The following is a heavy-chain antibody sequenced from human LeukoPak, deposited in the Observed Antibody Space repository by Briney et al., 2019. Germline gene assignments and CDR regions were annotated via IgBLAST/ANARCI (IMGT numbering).Heavy chain of an antibody. CDR3: ARVRFLEWLPPGYYYGMDV. D-gene: IGHD3-3*01. Sequence: ASVKVSCKASGYTFTGYYMHWVRQAPGQGLEWMGWINPNSGGTNYAQKFQGRVTMTRDTSISTAYMELSRLRSEDTAVYYCARVRFLEWLPPGYYYGMDVWGQGTTVTVSS. CDR1: GYTFTGYY. J-gene: IGHJ6*02. V-gene: IGHV1-2*02. CDR2: INPNSGGT.